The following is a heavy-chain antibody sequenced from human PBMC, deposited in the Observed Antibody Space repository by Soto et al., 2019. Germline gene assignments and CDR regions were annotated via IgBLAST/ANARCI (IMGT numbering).Heavy chain of an antibody. J-gene: IGHJ6*02. Sequence: HGESLKISCKGSGYSFTSYWIGWVRQMPGKGLEWMGIIYPGDSDTRYSPSFQGQVTISADKSISTAYLQWSSLKASDTAMYYCARSSGSWGYYYYYGMDVWDQGTTVTVS. CDR1: GYSFTSYW. CDR3: ARSSGSWGYYYYYGMDV. D-gene: IGHD2-15*01. CDR2: IYPGDSDT. V-gene: IGHV5-51*01.